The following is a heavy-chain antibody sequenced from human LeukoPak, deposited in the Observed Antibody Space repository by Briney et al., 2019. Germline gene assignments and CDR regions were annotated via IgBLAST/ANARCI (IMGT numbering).Heavy chain of an antibody. J-gene: IGHJ4*02. Sequence: GGSLRLSCAASGFTFSSYAMHWVRQAPGKGLEWVAVISYDGSNKYYADSVKGRFTISRDNFKNTLYLQMNSLRAEDTAVYYCAKDPSPWGSSWYSYFDYWGQGALVTVSS. D-gene: IGHD6-13*01. CDR2: ISYDGSNK. CDR1: GFTFSSYA. CDR3: AKDPSPWGSSWYSYFDY. V-gene: IGHV3-30-3*01.